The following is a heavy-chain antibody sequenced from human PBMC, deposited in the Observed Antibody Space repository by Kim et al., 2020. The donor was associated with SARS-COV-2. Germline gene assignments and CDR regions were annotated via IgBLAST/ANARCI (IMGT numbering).Heavy chain of an antibody. Sequence: ASVKVSCKASGYTFTSYDINWVRQATGQGLEWMGWMNPNSGNTGYAQKFQGRVTMTRNTSISTAYMELSSLRSEDTAVYYCARGRGIVVVPAAMANYYYYYYGMDVWGQGTTVTVSS. J-gene: IGHJ6*02. CDR1: GYTFTSYD. CDR2: MNPNSGNT. D-gene: IGHD2-2*01. V-gene: IGHV1-8*01. CDR3: ARGRGIVVVPAAMANYYYYYYGMDV.